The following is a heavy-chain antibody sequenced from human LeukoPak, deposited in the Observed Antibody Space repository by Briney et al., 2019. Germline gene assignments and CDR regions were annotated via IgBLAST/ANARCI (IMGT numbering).Heavy chain of an antibody. V-gene: IGHV3-21*01. J-gene: IGHJ3*02. CDR2: ISSGSSAI. D-gene: IGHD6-19*01. Sequence: GGSLRLSCEASGFTFTTYSMTWVRQAPGKGLEWVSIISSGSSAIFSADALKGRFTISRDDAKNLLYLQMDSLRAEDTAVYYCARVAVGGTRAFDIWGQGTTVTVSS. CDR3: ARVAVGGTRAFDI. CDR1: GFTFTTYS.